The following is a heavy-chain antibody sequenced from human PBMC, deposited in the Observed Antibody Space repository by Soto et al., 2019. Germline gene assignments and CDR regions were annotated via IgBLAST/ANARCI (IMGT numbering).Heavy chain of an antibody. CDR1: GFTFSSDW. V-gene: IGHV3-74*01. CDR2: INTEGSGT. Sequence: GGALRLSCAGCGFTFSSDWRQWFRQATGKGLMWVSRINTEGSGTTYADSVKRPISISRDNAKNMVYLQMTSLRAEYTAFYSSARDLPGPQHYIEYWGLGNKVSVSS. D-gene: IGHD2-21*01. J-gene: IGHJ4*02. CDR3: ARDLPGPQHYIEY.